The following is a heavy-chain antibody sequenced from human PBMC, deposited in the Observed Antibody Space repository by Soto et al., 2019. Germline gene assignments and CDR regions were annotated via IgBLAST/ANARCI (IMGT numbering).Heavy chain of an antibody. V-gene: IGHV3-33*01. CDR2: IWYDGSNK. J-gene: IGHJ6*02. CDR3: ARDSGGIVGVGMDV. Sequence: GVLRLSCAASGFTFSSYGMHWVRQAPGKGLEWVAVIWYDGSNKYYADSVKGRFTISRDNSKNTLYLQMNSLRAEDTAVYYCARDSGGIVGVGMDVWGQGTTVTVSS. CDR1: GFTFSSYG. D-gene: IGHD2-15*01.